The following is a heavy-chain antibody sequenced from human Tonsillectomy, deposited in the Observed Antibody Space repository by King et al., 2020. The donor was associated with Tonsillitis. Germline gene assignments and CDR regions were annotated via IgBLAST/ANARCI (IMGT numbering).Heavy chain of an antibody. Sequence: VQLVESGGGVVQPGRSLRLSCVVSGLTFRNYGMHWVRQAPGKGLEWVAVISYDGSDKYYADSVKGRFTISRDNSKNTLYLQMNRLRVEDTAVYYWAKVDRMVRGVIITERYYYGMDVWGQGTTVTASS. CDR3: AKVDRMVRGVIITERYYYGMDV. CDR2: ISYDGSDK. V-gene: IGHV3-30*18. J-gene: IGHJ6*02. CDR1: GLTFRNYG. D-gene: IGHD3-10*01.